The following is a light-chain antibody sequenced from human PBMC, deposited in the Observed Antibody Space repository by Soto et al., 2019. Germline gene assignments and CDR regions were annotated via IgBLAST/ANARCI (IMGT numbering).Light chain of an antibody. Sequence: AIQLTQSPSSLSASVGDRVSITCRASQGISSALAWYQHKPGKAPKILIYDASSLQSGVPSRFSGSESWTECTLTISSLQPEDFATYYCQQLKTYPFTFGQGTRLDIK. V-gene: IGKV1-13*02. CDR1: QGISSA. CDR2: DAS. J-gene: IGKJ5*01. CDR3: QQLKTYPFT.